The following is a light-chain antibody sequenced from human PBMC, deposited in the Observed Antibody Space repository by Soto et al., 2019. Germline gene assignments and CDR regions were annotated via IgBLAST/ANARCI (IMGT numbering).Light chain of an antibody. CDR3: QQSYSTPRT. CDR2: AAS. J-gene: IGKJ1*01. CDR1: QSISSY. Sequence: DIQMSQSPSAVSASVLXXXXXXVRASQSISSYLNWYQQKPGKAPKLLIYAASSLQSGVPSRFSGSGSGTDFTPTISSLQPEDFATYYCQQSYSTPRTFGQGTKVDI. V-gene: IGKV1-39*01.